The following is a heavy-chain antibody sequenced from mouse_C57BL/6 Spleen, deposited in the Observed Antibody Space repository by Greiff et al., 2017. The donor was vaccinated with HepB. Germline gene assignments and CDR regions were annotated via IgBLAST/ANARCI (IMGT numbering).Heavy chain of an antibody. CDR2: IHPSDSDT. V-gene: IGHV1-74*01. J-gene: IGHJ2*01. CDR1: GYTFTSYW. D-gene: IGHD1-1*01. CDR3: AIPSYYYGSSHYYFDY. Sequence: VKLQQPGAELVKPGASVKVSCKASGYTFTSYWMHWVKQRPGQGLEWIGRIHPSDSDTNYNQKFKGKATLTVDKSSSTAYMQLSSLTSEDSAVYYCAIPSYYYGSSHYYFDYWGQGTTLTVSS.